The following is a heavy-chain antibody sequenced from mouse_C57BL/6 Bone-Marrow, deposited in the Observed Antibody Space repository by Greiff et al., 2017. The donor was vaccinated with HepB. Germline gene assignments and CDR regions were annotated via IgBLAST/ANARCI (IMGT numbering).Heavy chain of an antibody. CDR1: GYTFTSYW. Sequence: VQLQQPGAELVRPGTSVKLSCKASGYTFTSYWMHWVKQRPGQGLEWIGVIDPSDSYTNYNQKFKGKATLTVDTSSSTAYMQLSSLTSEDSAVYYGARGVYYYGSSLWDVGAYWGQGTLVTVSA. CDR2: IDPSDSYT. V-gene: IGHV1-59*01. D-gene: IGHD1-1*01. J-gene: IGHJ3*01. CDR3: ARGVYYYGSSLWDVGAY.